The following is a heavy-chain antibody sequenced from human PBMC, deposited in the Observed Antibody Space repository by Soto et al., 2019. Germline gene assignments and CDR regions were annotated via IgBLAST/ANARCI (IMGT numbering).Heavy chain of an antibody. CDR3: ARIFHGRGELLQRRYWNAFDI. D-gene: IGHD1-26*01. CDR1: GFSLSNARMG. J-gene: IGHJ3*02. Sequence: QVTLKESGPVLVKPTETLTLTCTVSGFSLSNARMGVSWIRQPPGKALEWLAHIFSNDEKSYSTSLKSRLTISKDTSKSQVVLTMTNMDPVDTATYYCARIFHGRGELLQRRYWNAFDIWGQGTMVTVSS. V-gene: IGHV2-26*01. CDR2: IFSNDEK.